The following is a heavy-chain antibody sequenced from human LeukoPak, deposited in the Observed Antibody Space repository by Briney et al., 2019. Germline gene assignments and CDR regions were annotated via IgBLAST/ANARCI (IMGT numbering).Heavy chain of an antibody. CDR3: ARWVGYPNWFDP. D-gene: IGHD5-12*01. CDR2: INPNSGGT. Sequence: ASVKVSCKAYGYTFTGYYVLWVRQAPGQGLEWMGWINPNSGGTHSAQKFQGRVTMTRDTSISTAYMELSRLTSDDTAVYYCARWVGYPNWFDPWGQGTLVTVSS. V-gene: IGHV1-2*02. CDR1: GYTFTGYY. J-gene: IGHJ5*02.